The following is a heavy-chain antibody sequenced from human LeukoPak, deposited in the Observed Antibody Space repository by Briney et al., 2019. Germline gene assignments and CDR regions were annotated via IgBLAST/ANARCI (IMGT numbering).Heavy chain of an antibody. V-gene: IGHV4-59*01. J-gene: IGHJ5*02. D-gene: IGHD3-10*01. Sequence: SETLSLTCTVSGGSISSYYWSWIRQPPGKGLEWIGYIYYSGSTNYNPSLKSRVTISVDTSKNQFSLKLSSVTAADTAVYYCASTTPPGYYGSGSLDPWGQGTLVTVSS. CDR2: IYYSGST. CDR3: ASTTPPGYYGSGSLDP. CDR1: GGSISSYY.